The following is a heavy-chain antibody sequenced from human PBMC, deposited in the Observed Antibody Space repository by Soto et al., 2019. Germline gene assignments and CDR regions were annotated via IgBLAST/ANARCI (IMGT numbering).Heavy chain of an antibody. J-gene: IGHJ4*02. CDR3: ARNSRTWPHF. CDR1: GFTLSAHA. Sequence: PGGSLRLSCATSGFTLSAHAMSWVRQAPGKGLEWVSGVSETGGGTYYADSVKGRFTISRDTSKNTLHLQMDSLRAEDTAIYYCARNSRTWPHFCGQGTLVTVSS. CDR2: VSETGGGT. V-gene: IGHV3-23*01. D-gene: IGHD2-2*01.